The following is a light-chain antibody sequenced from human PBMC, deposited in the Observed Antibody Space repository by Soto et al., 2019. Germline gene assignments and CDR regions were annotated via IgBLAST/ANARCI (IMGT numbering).Light chain of an antibody. J-gene: IGKJ2*01. CDR2: KAS. Sequence: DIQMTQSPSTLSASVGDRVNITSRASQSISSWLAWYKQKPGEAPKILIYKASSLETVVLSRFSGSGYGTVFTFTFSSLQPDDFATYYCHQYDYYSYTFGQGTKVDIK. CDR3: HQYDYYSYT. V-gene: IGKV1-5*03. CDR1: QSISSW.